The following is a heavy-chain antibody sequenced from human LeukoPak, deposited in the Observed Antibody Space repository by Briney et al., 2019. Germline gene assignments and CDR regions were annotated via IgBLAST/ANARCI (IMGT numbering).Heavy chain of an antibody. CDR1: GGSITTYY. V-gene: IGHV4-59*01. Sequence: SETLSLTCTVSGGSITTYYWNWIRQPPGKGLEWIGHSYYRGDTNYNPSLKSRVAISVDTSKNQFSLKLSSVTAADTAVYFCARARNYYDSSDYYYEGDAFDIWGQGTMVTVSS. CDR2: SYYRGDT. CDR3: ARARNYYDSSDYYYEGDAFDI. J-gene: IGHJ3*02. D-gene: IGHD3-22*01.